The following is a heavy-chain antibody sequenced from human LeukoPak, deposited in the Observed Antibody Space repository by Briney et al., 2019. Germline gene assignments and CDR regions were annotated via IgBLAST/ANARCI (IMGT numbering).Heavy chain of an antibody. CDR2: ISYDGSNK. J-gene: IGHJ5*02. CDR3: ARSEDIGPVVYSSGWYH. CDR1: GFTFSSYA. D-gene: IGHD6-19*01. V-gene: IGHV3-30*04. Sequence: PGRSLRLSCAASGFTFSSYAMHWVRQAPGKGLEWVAVISYDGSNKYYADSVKGRFTISRDNTKNTLYLQMNSLRVEDTAVYYCARSEDIGPVVYSSGWYHWGQGTLVTVSS.